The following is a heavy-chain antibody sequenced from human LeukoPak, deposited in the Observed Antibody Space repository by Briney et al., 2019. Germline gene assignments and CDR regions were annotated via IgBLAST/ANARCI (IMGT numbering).Heavy chain of an antibody. CDR2: IYHSGST. CDR3: ARDRGSYYDSSGAEAFDI. CDR1: GGSISSGGYC. V-gene: IGHV4-30-2*01. Sequence: SETLSLTCAVSGGSISSGGYCWSWIRQPPGKGLEWIGYIYHSGSTYYNPSLKSRVTISVDKSKNQFSLKLSSVTAADTAVYYCARDRGSYYDSSGAEAFDIWGQGTTVSVSS. D-gene: IGHD3-22*01. J-gene: IGHJ3*02.